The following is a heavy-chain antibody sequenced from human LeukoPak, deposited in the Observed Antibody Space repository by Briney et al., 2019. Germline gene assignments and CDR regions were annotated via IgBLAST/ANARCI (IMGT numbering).Heavy chain of an antibody. CDR2: ISSSGSST. Sequence: PGGSLRLSCAASGFTFSNYATSWVRQAPGKGLEWVSAISSSGSSTYYADSVKGRFTISRDNSKDTLYLQMNSLRAEDTAVYYCANRPLNSASGWYGVDYWGQGTLVTVSS. V-gene: IGHV3-23*01. CDR3: ANRPLNSASGWYGVDY. CDR1: GFTFSNYA. J-gene: IGHJ4*02. D-gene: IGHD6-19*01.